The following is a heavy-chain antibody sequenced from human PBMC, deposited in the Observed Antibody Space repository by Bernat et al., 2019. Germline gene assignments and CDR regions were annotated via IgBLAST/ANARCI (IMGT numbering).Heavy chain of an antibody. CDR3: VKPKWGPDAFDT. J-gene: IGHJ3*02. Sequence: ELQLLESGGGLGHPGGSLRLSCAASGFSFSNFAMTWVRQAPGKGLDWVASISNSGGATYYADSVKGRFTISRDNSKNTLYLQVNSLRDEDTAVYYCVKPKWGPDAFDTWGQGAMVTVSS. V-gene: IGHV3-23*01. CDR1: GFSFSNFA. D-gene: IGHD1-26*01. CDR2: ISNSGGAT.